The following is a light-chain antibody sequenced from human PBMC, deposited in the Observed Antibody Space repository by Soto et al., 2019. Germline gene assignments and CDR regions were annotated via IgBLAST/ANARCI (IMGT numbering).Light chain of an antibody. CDR3: SSYTNTGILYV. CDR1: NIDVGGYDY. V-gene: IGLV2-14*01. CDR2: EVS. Sequence: QSVLTPPPSGSWSPAHAITIAYAGTNIDVGGYDYVSWYQQHPGKSPKLILYEVSNRPAGVSNRFSGSKSGNTASLSISGLQAEDEADYYCSSYTNTGILYVLGTGTKVTVL. J-gene: IGLJ1*01.